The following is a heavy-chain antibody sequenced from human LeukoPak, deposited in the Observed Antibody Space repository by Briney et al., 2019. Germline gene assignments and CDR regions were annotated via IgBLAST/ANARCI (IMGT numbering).Heavy chain of an antibody. D-gene: IGHD6-19*01. CDR3: ARDRGSDGWYLFDN. CDR1: GFTFSSYS. V-gene: IGHV3-53*01. Sequence: GGSLRLSCAASGFTFSSYSMNWVRQAPGKGLEWVSLVYGDDRTYYADSVKGRFTISRDNSKNTLYLQMNSLRAEDTAMYYCARDRGSDGWYLFDNWGQGTLVTVSS. J-gene: IGHJ4*02. CDR2: VYGDDRT.